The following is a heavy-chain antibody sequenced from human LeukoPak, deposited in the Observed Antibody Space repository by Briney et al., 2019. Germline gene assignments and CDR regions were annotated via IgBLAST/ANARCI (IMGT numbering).Heavy chain of an antibody. V-gene: IGHV3-21*01. D-gene: IGHD5-24*01. CDR1: GFTFSSYS. J-gene: IGHJ4*02. CDR3: ARSEDGYVDY. CDR2: ISSSSSYI. Sequence: GGSLRLSCAASGFTFSSYSMNWVRQAPGKGLEWVSSISSSSSYIYYADSVKGRFTISRGNAKNSLYLQMNSLRAEDTAVYYCARSEDGYVDYWGQGTLVTVSS.